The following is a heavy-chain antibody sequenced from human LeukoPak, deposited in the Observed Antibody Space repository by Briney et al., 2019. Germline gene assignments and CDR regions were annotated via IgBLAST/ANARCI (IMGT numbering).Heavy chain of an antibody. Sequence: AGGSLRLSCVASGFTFSNYAMHWVRQAPGKGLEWVAVIFYDGTISYYADSVKGRFSTSRDNSENTLYLQMNSLRAEDTAVYYCAREAGIVGATGYYFDYWGQGTLVTVSS. CDR3: AREAGIVGATGYYFDY. J-gene: IGHJ4*02. CDR1: GFTFSNYA. V-gene: IGHV3-30*04. D-gene: IGHD1-26*01. CDR2: IFYDGTIS.